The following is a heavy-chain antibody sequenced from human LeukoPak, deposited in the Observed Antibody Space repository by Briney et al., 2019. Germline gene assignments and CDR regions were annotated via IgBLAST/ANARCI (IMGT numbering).Heavy chain of an antibody. CDR1: GGSISSGGYY. CDR2: IYHSGST. D-gene: IGHD6-13*01. V-gene: IGHV4-30-2*01. J-gene: IGHJ5*02. Sequence: SETLSLTCTVSGGSISSGGYYWSWIRQPPGKGLEWIGYIYHSGSTYYNPSLKSRVTISVDRSKNQFSLKLSSVTAADTAVYYCARFVSSSWDNWFDPWGQGTLVTVSS. CDR3: ARFVSSSWDNWFDP.